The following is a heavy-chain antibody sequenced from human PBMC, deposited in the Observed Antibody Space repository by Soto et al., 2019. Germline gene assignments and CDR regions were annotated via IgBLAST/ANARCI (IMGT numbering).Heavy chain of an antibody. CDR2: INGYTGNT. Sequence: GASVKVSCKASGYTFTSYGFSWVRQAPGQGLEWMGWINGYTGNTHYAQKFQGRVTMTTDTSTSTAYMELWTLISDDTAVYYCARSWVTGKGGLDVWGQGTTVTVSS. CDR3: ARSWVTGKGGLDV. V-gene: IGHV1-18*01. D-gene: IGHD3-16*01. J-gene: IGHJ6*02. CDR1: GYTFTSYG.